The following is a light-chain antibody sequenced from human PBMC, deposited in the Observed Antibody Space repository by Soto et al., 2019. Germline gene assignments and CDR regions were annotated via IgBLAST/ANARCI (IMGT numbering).Light chain of an antibody. CDR1: QSVSSY. CDR3: QQRSNWPCT. V-gene: IGKV3-11*01. CDR2: DAS. J-gene: IGKJ2*02. Sequence: EIVLTQSPATLSLSPGERATLSCRASQSVSSYLAWYQQKPGQAPRLLIYDASNRAPGIPARFSGSGSGTDFTLTISSLEPEDFAVYYCQQRSNWPCTFGQGTKLEIK.